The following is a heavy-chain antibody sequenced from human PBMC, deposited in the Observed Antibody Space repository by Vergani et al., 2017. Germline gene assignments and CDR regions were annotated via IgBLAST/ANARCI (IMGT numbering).Heavy chain of an antibody. D-gene: IGHD2-8*01. CDR2: ISAYNGNT. V-gene: IGHV1-18*01. CDR3: ARGDVLMVYATYFDY. J-gene: IGHJ4*02. Sequence: QVQLVQSGAEVKKPGASVKVSCKASGYTFTSYDINWVRQATGQGLEWMGWISAYNGNTNYAQKLQGRVTMTTDTSTSTAYMELRSLRSDDTAVYYCARGDVLMVYATYFDYWGQGTLVTVSS. CDR1: GYTFTSYD.